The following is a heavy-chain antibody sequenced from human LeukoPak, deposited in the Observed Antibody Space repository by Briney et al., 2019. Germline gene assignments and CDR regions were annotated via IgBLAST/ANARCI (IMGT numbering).Heavy chain of an antibody. CDR1: GFAVSSHF. V-gene: IGHV3-53*01. D-gene: IGHD6-19*01. Sequence: GGSLRLSCAASGFAVSSHFMSWVRQAPRMGLEWVSVMYSDGSTYYADSVKGRFTISRDNSKNTLYLQMNSLRAEDTAVYYCARSSVGWHDYWGQGTLVTVSS. CDR2: MYSDGST. CDR3: ARSSVGWHDY. J-gene: IGHJ4*02.